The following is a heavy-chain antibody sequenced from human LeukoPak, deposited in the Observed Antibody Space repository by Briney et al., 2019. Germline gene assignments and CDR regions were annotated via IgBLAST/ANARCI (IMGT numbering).Heavy chain of an antibody. CDR3: ARLYTISSHSFDY. CDR1: GFSVSTSGVG. V-gene: IGHV2-5*01. CDR2: NYWNDGK. J-gene: IGHJ4*02. Sequence: SGPTLVKPTETLTVTFTLSGFSVSTSGVGVGWIRNPPGRALEWLAHNYWNDGKYYSSSLMSRLTITKDTSKNLVVLRMTNMDPVDTATYYCARLYTISSHSFDYWGQGTLVTVSS. D-gene: IGHD6-13*01.